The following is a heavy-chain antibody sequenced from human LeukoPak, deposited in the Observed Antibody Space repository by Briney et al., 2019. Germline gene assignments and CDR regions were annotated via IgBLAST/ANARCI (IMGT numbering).Heavy chain of an antibody. CDR2: ISSVSSPI. D-gene: IGHD1-1*01. Sequence: GGSLRLSCAASGFTFSGYSMNWVRQAPGKGLEWVSYISSVSSPISYADSVKGRFTISRDNAKNSLYLQMNSLRDEDTAVYYCARDLDWAFDIWGQGTMVTVSS. CDR1: GFTFSGYS. J-gene: IGHJ3*02. CDR3: ARDLDWAFDI. V-gene: IGHV3-48*02.